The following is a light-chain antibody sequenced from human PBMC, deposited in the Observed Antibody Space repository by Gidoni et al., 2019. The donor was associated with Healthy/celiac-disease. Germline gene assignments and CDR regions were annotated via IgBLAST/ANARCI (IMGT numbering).Light chain of an antibody. CDR2: AAS. V-gene: IGKV1-8*01. CDR3: QQYYSYPRT. CDR1: PGISSY. J-gene: IGKJ1*01. Sequence: AIRMTQSPSSLSASTGDRVTITCRASPGISSYLAWYQQKPGKAPKLLIYAASTLQSGVPSRSSGSGSGTDFTLTISCLQSEDFATYYCQQYYSYPRTFGQGTKVEIK.